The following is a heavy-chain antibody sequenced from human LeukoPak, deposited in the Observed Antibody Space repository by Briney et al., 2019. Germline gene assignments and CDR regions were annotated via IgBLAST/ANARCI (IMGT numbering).Heavy chain of an antibody. CDR1: GFTFDSYA. D-gene: IGHD1-20*01. V-gene: IGHV3-23*01. Sequence: GGSLRLSCAASGFTFDSYAMSWVRQAPGKGLEWVSAISGSGGSTYYADSVKGRFTISRDNSKNTLYLQMNSLRAEDTAVYYCAKDRAYNWNDVTLFDYWGQGTLVTVSS. J-gene: IGHJ4*02. CDR3: AKDRAYNWNDVTLFDY. CDR2: ISGSGGST.